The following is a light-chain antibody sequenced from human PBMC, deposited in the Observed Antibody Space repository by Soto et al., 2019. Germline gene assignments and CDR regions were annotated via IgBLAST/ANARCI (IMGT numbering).Light chain of an antibody. V-gene: IGKV3-20*01. CDR3: QQDGSSAWT. J-gene: IGKJ1*01. Sequence: ETVLTQSPGTLSLSPGERATLSCRASQTIRSNYLAWYRQTPGQAPRLLIYGASKRATGVADRFSGSGSGTDFTLIISRLEPEDFALYYCQQDGSSAWTFGQGTKVEIK. CDR2: GAS. CDR1: QTIRSNY.